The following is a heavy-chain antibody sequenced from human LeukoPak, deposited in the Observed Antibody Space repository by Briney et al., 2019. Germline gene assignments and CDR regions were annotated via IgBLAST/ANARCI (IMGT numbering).Heavy chain of an antibody. V-gene: IGHV1-18*01. Sequence: ASVKVSCKASGYTFTSYGISWVRQAPGQGLEWMGWISAYNGNTNYAQKLQGRVTMTTDTSTSTAYMELRSLRSDDTAVYYCATTLGTIPASTPDLDYWGQGTLVTVSS. D-gene: IGHD1-7*01. CDR2: ISAYNGNT. J-gene: IGHJ4*02. CDR3: ATTLGTIPASTPDLDY. CDR1: GYTFTSYG.